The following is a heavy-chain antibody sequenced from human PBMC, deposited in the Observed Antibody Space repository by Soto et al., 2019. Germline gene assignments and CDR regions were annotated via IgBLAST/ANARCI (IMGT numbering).Heavy chain of an antibody. V-gene: IGHV4-59*08. J-gene: IGHJ4*02. Sequence: PSETLSLTCTVSRGSISTYYWSWIRQPPGKGLECIGYIYYNGNTNYNPSLKSRVTISVDTSKNQFTLNLNSVTAADTAMYYCARPATRSYDYWGQGPLVTVSS. CDR3: ARPATRSYDY. CDR2: IYYNGNT. CDR1: RGSISTYY.